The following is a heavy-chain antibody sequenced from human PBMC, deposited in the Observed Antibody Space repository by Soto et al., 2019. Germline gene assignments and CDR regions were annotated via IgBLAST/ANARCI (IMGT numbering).Heavy chain of an antibody. CDR3: ATNYDYGGD. Sequence: QVQLVQSGAEVKKPGSSVKVSCKASGGTFGSYVFSWVRQAPGQGLEWMGGIIPALGVTNYAQKFQGRVTITADQSTTTAYMELSGLRSEDTAVYYCATNYDYGGDWGQGTLVTVSS. CDR2: IIPALGVT. D-gene: IGHD4-17*01. V-gene: IGHV1-69*09. CDR1: GGTFGSYV. J-gene: IGHJ4*02.